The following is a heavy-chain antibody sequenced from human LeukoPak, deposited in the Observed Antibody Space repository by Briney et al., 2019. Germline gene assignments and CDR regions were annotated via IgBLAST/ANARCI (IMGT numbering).Heavy chain of an antibody. D-gene: IGHD4-17*01. Sequence: PGGSLRLSCAASGFTFTSYAMSWVRQAPGKGLEWVSSISGSGDNTFYADSVKGRFTTSRDNSKNTLYLQMNTLRAEDTAAYHCAKGRNEDGDAALNYWGQGTLVTVSP. CDR2: ISGSGDNT. V-gene: IGHV3-23*01. J-gene: IGHJ4*02. CDR3: AKGRNEDGDAALNY. CDR1: GFTFTSYA.